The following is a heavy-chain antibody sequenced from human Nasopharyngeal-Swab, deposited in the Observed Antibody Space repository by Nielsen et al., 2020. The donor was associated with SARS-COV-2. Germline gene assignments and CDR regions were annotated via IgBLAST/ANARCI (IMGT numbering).Heavy chain of an antibody. J-gene: IGHJ6*03. CDR3: ARAAAGTGYYYYMDV. CDR1: GFTFSSYS. D-gene: IGHD6-13*01. V-gene: IGHV3-21*01. CDR2: ISSSSSYI. Sequence: GGSLRLSCAASGFTFSSYSMNWVRQAPGKGLEWVSSISSSSSYIYYADSVKGRFTIFRDNAKNSLYLQMNSLRAEDTAVYYCARAAAGTGYYYYMDVWGKGTTVTVSS.